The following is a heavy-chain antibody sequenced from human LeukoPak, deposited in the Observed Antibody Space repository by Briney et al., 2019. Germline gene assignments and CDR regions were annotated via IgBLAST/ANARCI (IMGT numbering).Heavy chain of an antibody. V-gene: IGHV3-21*06. CDR2: VTSSSAYI. CDR1: GFTFSTYS. D-gene: IGHD3-10*01. Sequence: GGSLRLSCAASGFTFSTYSMNWVRQAPGKGLEWVSTVTSSSAYIYYADSVKGRFTISRGNAKNSLYLQMNSLRAEDTAVYYCARDLFGSGSFYGFWGQGTLVTVSS. CDR3: ARDLFGSGSFYGF. J-gene: IGHJ4*02.